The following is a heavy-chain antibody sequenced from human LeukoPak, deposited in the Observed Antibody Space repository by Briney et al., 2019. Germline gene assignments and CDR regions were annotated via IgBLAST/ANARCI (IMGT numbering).Heavy chain of an antibody. J-gene: IGHJ4*02. Sequence: PGGSLRLSCAASGFLFGHYGMHWVRQAPGKGLEWVGLISYDGSDKYYADSVRGRFTISRDNSKNKLFVQMNSLRVEDTALYYCVKEQGFGDGYNYFDSWGQGTLVSVSS. CDR2: ISYDGSDK. D-gene: IGHD5-24*01. CDR1: GFLFGHYG. CDR3: VKEQGFGDGYNYFDS. V-gene: IGHV3-30*18.